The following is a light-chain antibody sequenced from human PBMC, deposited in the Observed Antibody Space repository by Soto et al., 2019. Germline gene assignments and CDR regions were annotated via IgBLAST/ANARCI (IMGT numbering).Light chain of an antibody. CDR2: EVD. CDR1: TSDVAYYD. Sequence: QSALTQPASVSGSPGQSITISCAGTTSDVAYYDLVSWYQQHPGRAPKLLIYEVDKRPSGIPDRFSGSKSGTSATLGITGFQTGDEADYYCGSWDSSLSAYVFATGTKLTVL. J-gene: IGLJ1*01. V-gene: IGLV1-51*01. CDR3: GSWDSSLSAYV.